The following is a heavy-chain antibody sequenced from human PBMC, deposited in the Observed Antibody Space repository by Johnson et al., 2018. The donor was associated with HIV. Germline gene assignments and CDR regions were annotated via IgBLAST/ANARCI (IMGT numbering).Heavy chain of an antibody. CDR1: GFTFSYYA. J-gene: IGHJ3*02. D-gene: IGHD6-13*01. V-gene: IGHV3-30*14. CDR2: VSHHGSNQ. CDR3: ARGWQQRAFDI. Sequence: QVQLVECGGGVVQPGMSLRLSCAASGFTFSYYAMHWVRQAPGKGLEWVAFVSHHGSNQYYAYSVQGRFTISRDNSKTTLYLQMNSLRAEDTAVYYCARGWQQRAFDIWGQGTMVTVSS.